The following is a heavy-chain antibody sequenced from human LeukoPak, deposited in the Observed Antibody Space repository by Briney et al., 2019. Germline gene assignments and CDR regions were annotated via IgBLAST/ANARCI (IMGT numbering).Heavy chain of an antibody. V-gene: IGHV3-49*03. Sequence: PGGSLRLSCKGSGVTFGDYAVTWFRQAPGKGLEWVGFVRTKTHGGAPETAASVKGRFNVSRDDSEGIACLQMTSLRTEDTAMYYCARVNFRDYRGYTWFEPWGQGTLVTVSS. J-gene: IGHJ5*02. D-gene: IGHD3-10*01. CDR3: ARVNFRDYRGYTWFEP. CDR2: VRTKTHGGAP. CDR1: GVTFGDYA.